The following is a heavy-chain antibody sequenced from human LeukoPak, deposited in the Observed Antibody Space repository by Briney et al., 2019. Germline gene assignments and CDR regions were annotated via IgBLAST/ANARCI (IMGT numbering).Heavy chain of an antibody. D-gene: IGHD6-13*01. V-gene: IGHV1-46*01. Sequence: ASVKVSCTASGYTFTSYYMHWVRQAPGQGLEWMGIINPSGGSTSYAQKFQGRVTMSRDTSTSTVYMELSSLRSEDTAVYYCARPTTYSSTHDAFDIWGQGTMVTVSS. CDR3: ARPTTYSSTHDAFDI. CDR1: GYTFTSYY. CDR2: INPSGGST. J-gene: IGHJ3*02.